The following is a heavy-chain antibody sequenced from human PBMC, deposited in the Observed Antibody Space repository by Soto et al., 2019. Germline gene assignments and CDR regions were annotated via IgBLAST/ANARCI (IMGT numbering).Heavy chain of an antibody. V-gene: IGHV3-9*01. J-gene: IGHJ3*02. Sequence: GGSLRLSCAASGFTFDDYAMHWVRQAPGKGLEWVSGISWNSGSIGYADSVKGRFTISRDNAKNSLYLQMNSLRAEDTALYYCAKDMGPAVAGNDAFDIWGQGTMVTVSS. CDR1: GFTFDDYA. CDR2: ISWNSGSI. D-gene: IGHD6-19*01. CDR3: AKDMGPAVAGNDAFDI.